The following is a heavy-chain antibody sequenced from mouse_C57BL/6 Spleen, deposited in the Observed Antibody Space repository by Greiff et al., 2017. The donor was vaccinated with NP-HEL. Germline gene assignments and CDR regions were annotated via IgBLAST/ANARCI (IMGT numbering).Heavy chain of an antibody. Sequence: VQLQQSGAELVRPGASVTLSCKASGYTFTDYEMHWVKQTPVHGMEWIGAIDPETGGTAYNQKFKGKAILTADKYSSTAYMELRSLTSEDSAVYYCTRYYYGSSSFAYWGQGTLVTVSA. CDR1: GYTFTDYE. V-gene: IGHV1-15*01. J-gene: IGHJ3*01. CDR3: TRYYYGSSSFAY. D-gene: IGHD1-1*01. CDR2: IDPETGGT.